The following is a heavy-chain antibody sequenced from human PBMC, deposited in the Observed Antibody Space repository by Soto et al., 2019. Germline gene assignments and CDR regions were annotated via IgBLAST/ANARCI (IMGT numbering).Heavy chain of an antibody. CDR1: GFTFGNAW. D-gene: IGHD5-12*01. CDR3: TATRLRGGMYYYYGMDV. V-gene: IGHV3-15*01. J-gene: IGHJ6*02. Sequence: GGPLRLSCQALGFTFGNAWMSGSRQPPGKGREWAGRIKSKTVGGTTDYAARVKGRSTISRDDSKNTRNRQMNGLKTEATAVDYWTATRLRGGMYYYYGMDVWGQGTTVTVSS. CDR2: IKSKTVGGTT.